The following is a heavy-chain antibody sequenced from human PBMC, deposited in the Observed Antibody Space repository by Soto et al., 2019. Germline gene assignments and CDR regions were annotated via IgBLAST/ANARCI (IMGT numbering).Heavy chain of an antibody. CDR3: AKDTEVRLSGSYFVWTFDP. J-gene: IGHJ5*02. V-gene: IGHV3-9*01. CDR1: GFTFDDYA. Sequence: GGSLRLSCAASGFTFDDYAMHWVRQAPGKGLEWVSGISWNSGSIGYADSVKGRFTISRDNAKNSLYLQMNSLRAEDTALYYCAKDTEVRLSGSYFVWTFDPWGQGTLVTVSS. CDR2: ISWNSGSI. D-gene: IGHD1-26*01.